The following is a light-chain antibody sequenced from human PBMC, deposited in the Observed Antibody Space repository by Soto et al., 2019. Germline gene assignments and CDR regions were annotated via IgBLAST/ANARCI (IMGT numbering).Light chain of an antibody. V-gene: IGKV1-5*01. Sequence: DIQMTQSPSTLSASVGDRVTITCRASQSISSWLAWYQQKPGKAPKLLIYDASSLESGVPSRFSGSGSGTEFTLTINSLQPDEFATYYCQQYNSYWTFGQGTKVDIK. CDR2: DAS. J-gene: IGKJ1*01. CDR1: QSISSW. CDR3: QQYNSYWT.